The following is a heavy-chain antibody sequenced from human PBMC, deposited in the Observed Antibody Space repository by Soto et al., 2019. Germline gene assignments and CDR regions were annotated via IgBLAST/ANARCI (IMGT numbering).Heavy chain of an antibody. CDR3: ARAPPYNWNYGFDY. Sequence: KSSETLSLTCTVSGGSISSGDYYWSWIRQPPGKGLEWIGYIYYSGSTYYNPSLKSRVTISVDTSKNQFSLKLSSVTAADTAVYYCARAPPYNWNYGFDYWGQGTLVTVSS. V-gene: IGHV4-30-4*01. CDR1: GGSISSGDYY. D-gene: IGHD1-7*01. J-gene: IGHJ4*02. CDR2: IYYSGST.